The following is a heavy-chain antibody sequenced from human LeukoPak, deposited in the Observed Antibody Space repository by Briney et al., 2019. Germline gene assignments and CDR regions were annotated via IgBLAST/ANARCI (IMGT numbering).Heavy chain of an antibody. J-gene: IGHJ5*02. Sequence: SETLSLTCAVSGASVSSGNWWNWARQSPGKGLEWIAEILYTEDTNYNPSLRSRVTLSIDNSNNEASLKLASVTAADSAVYYCARAQRGCSANSCYLDPWGPGILVTVSS. CDR3: ARAQRGCSANSCYLDP. CDR2: ILYTEDT. V-gene: IGHV4-4*02. CDR1: GASVSSGNW. D-gene: IGHD5-12*01.